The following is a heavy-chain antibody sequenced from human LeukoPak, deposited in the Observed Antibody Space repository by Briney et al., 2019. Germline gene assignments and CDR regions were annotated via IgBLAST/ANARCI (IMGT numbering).Heavy chain of an antibody. J-gene: IGHJ6*03. CDR1: GGSISSSSYY. V-gene: IGHV4-39*07. CDR2: INHSGST. D-gene: IGHD3-10*01. Sequence: SETLSLTCTVSGGSISSSSYYWGWIRQPPGKGLEWIGEINHSGSTNYNPSLKSRVTISVDTSKNQFSLKLSSVTAADTAVYYCARASMYGSGSRGYYYYYYMDVWGKGTTVTVSS. CDR3: ARASMYGSGSRGYYYYYYMDV.